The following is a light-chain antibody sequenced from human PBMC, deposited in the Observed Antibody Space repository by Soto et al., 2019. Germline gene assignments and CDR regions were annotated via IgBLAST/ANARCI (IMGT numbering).Light chain of an antibody. CDR2: GAS. J-gene: IGKJ1*01. CDR1: QSVNSN. Sequence: EIVMTQSPSTLSVSPGEISTLSCRASQSVNSNLAWYQQKPGQAPRLLIYGASSRATGIPARFSGSGSGTEFTLTISSLQPDDFATYYCQHYNSYSEAFGQGTKVDIK. V-gene: IGKV3-15*01. CDR3: QHYNSYSEA.